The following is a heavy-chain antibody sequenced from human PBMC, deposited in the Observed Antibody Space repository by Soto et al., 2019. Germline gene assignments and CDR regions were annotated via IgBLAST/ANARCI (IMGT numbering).Heavy chain of an antibody. Sequence: EVQLLESGGGLAQPGGSLRLSCAASGITISNYSMSLVRQAPGKGLDWVSGISGSGDRTYYGDSAKGRFTISKDISKNSLSLQLDSLGVEDTAVYFCVKDDGGYPSTAPHWGQGTLVTVSS. CDR3: VKDDGGYPSTAPH. CDR2: ISGSGDRT. J-gene: IGHJ4*02. D-gene: IGHD3-22*01. CDR1: GITISNYS. V-gene: IGHV3-23*01.